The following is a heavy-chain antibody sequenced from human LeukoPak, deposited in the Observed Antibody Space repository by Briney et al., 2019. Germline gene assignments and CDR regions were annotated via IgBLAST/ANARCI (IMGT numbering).Heavy chain of an antibody. CDR2: ISYDGSNK. CDR1: GFTFSSYA. J-gene: IGHJ4*02. Sequence: GSLRLSCAASGFTFSSYAMHWVRQAPGKGLEWVAVISYDGSNKYYADSVKGRFTISRDNSKNTLYLQMNSLRAEDTAVYYCARAHPPYIVATIVGYWGQGTLVTVSS. D-gene: IGHD5-12*01. V-gene: IGHV3-30*04. CDR3: ARAHPPYIVATIVGY.